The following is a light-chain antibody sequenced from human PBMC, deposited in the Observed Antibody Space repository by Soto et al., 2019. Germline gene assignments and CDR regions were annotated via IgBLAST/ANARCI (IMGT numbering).Light chain of an antibody. Sequence: DNQMNQTPSPLSASVGGRGTITCRASQSISTWLAWYQQKPGKAPKALIYDVSSLESGVPSRFSASGSGTEFTLTISGLQPDDFATYYCHQYNSYTWTFGQETKVDI. CDR3: HQYNSYTWT. V-gene: IGKV1-5*01. CDR2: DVS. CDR1: QSISTW. J-gene: IGKJ1*01.